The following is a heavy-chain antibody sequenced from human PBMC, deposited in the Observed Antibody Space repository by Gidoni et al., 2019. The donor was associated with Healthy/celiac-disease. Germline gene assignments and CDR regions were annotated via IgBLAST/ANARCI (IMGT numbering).Heavy chain of an antibody. CDR1: GGSFSGYY. V-gene: IGHV4-34*01. Sequence: QVQLQQWGAGLLKPSETLSLTCAVYGGSFSGYYWSWIRQPPGKGLEWIGEINHSGSTNYNPYLKSRVTISVDTSKNQFSLKLSSVTAADTAVYYCARDLYDSMVRGEGGMDVWGQGTTVTVSS. CDR2: INHSGST. CDR3: ARDLYDSMVRGEGGMDV. J-gene: IGHJ6*02. D-gene: IGHD3-10*01.